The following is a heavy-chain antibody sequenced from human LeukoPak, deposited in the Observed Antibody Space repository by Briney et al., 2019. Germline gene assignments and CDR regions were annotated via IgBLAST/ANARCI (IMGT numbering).Heavy chain of an antibody. D-gene: IGHD5-18*01. CDR2: IIPIFGTA. CDR3: ARSGYSYGYLFDY. V-gene: IGHV1-69*13. J-gene: IGHJ4*02. Sequence: GASVKVSCKASGYTFTGYYMHWVRQAPGQGLEWMGGIIPIFGTANYAQKFQGRVTITADESTSTAYMELSSLRSEDTAVYYCARSGYSYGYLFDYWGQGTLVTVSS. CDR1: GYTFTGYY.